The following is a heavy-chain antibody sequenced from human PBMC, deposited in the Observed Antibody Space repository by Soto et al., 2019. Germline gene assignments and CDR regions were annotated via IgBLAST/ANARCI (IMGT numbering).Heavy chain of an antibody. J-gene: IGHJ1*01. D-gene: IGHD5-12*01. Sequence: QVQLVQSGAEVKKPGSSVKVSCKASGGTFSSYAISWVRQAPGQGLEWMGGIIPIFGTANYAQKFQGRVTITADESTSTAYMELRSLRSEDTAVYYCASHHNKLDGYTGYFQHWGQGTLVTVSS. V-gene: IGHV1-69*01. CDR2: IIPIFGTA. CDR3: ASHHNKLDGYTGYFQH. CDR1: GGTFSSYA.